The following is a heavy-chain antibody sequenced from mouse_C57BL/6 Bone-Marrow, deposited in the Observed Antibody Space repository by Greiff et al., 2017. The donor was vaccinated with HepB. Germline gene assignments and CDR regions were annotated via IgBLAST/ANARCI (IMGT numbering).Heavy chain of an antibody. J-gene: IGHJ4*01. D-gene: IGHD1-1*01. CDR2: IDPEDGET. Sequence: EVQLQESGAELVKPGASVKLSCTASGFNIKDYYMHWVKQRTEQGLEWIGRIDPEDGETKYAPKFQGKATITADTSSNTAYLQLSSLTSEDTAVYYCAREDITTVVAPYAMDYWGQGTSVTVSS. V-gene: IGHV14-2*01. CDR3: AREDITTVVAPYAMDY. CDR1: GFNIKDYY.